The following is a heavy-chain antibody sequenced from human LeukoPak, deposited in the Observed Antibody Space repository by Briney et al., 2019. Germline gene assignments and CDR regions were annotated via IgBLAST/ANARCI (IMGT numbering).Heavy chain of an antibody. CDR1: GYTFTGYY. J-gene: IGHJ5*02. Sequence: AAVKVSCKASGYTFTGYYMNWVRQAPGQGLEWMGWINSDSGFTKYAQKFQGRVTMTRDTSITTVCMDLTRLTSDDTAVYYCARNFDMKGFDPWGQGTLVTVPS. D-gene: IGHD3-9*01. CDR2: INSDSGFT. V-gene: IGHV1-2*02. CDR3: ARNFDMKGFDP.